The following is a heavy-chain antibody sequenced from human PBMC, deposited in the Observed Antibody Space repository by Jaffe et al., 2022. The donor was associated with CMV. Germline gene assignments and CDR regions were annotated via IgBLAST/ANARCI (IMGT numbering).Heavy chain of an antibody. CDR3: ARDSTSYYVDV. CDR1: GYTFAKYN. V-gene: IGHV1-46*01. CDR2: INPRGVIP. Sequence: QVQLVQSGAEVKEPGASVKISCKASGYTFAKYNMHWVRQAPGQGLEWMGIINPRGVIPTYAQKFQGRVTMSRDISTNTFYMELSSLRSKDTAVYYCARDSTSYYVDVWGRGTLVTVSS. D-gene: IGHD2-2*01. J-gene: IGHJ2*01.